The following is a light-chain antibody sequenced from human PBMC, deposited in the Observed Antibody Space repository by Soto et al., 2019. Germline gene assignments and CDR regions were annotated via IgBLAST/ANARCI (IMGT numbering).Light chain of an antibody. Sequence: EIVLTQSPGTLSLSPGERATLSCRASQDVRSHLAWYQQKPGQAPRLLIFDASSRATGIPDRFSGSGSGTDFTLSISRLEPEDFAVYYCQQYGTSPRTFGQGTKVDI. CDR3: QQYGTSPRT. CDR2: DAS. J-gene: IGKJ1*01. CDR1: QDVRSH. V-gene: IGKV3-20*01.